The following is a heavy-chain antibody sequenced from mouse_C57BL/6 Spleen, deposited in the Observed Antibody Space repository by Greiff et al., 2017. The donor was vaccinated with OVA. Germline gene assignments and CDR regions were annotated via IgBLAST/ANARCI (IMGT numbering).Heavy chain of an antibody. CDR3: ARRGDYYGSFYY. J-gene: IGHJ2*01. CDR2: IYPGDGGT. D-gene: IGHD1-1*01. V-gene: IGHV1-82*01. Sequence: QVQLQQSGPELVKPGASVKLSCKASGYAFPSSWMNWVKQRPGQGLEWIGRIYPGDGGTNYNGKFKSKATLTADKSSSTAYMHLSSLTSEDSAVYFCARRGDYYGSFYYWGQGTTLTVSS. CDR1: GYAFPSSW.